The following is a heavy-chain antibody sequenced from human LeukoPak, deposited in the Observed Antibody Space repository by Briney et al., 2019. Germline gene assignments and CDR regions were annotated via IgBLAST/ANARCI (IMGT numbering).Heavy chain of an antibody. CDR1: GYTFTGYG. J-gene: IGHJ4*02. CDR3: ARLGYSSGWYMGVYYFDY. D-gene: IGHD6-19*01. V-gene: IGHV1-18*01. Sequence: GASVKVSCKASGYTFTGYGISWVRQAPGQGLEWMGWISAYNGNTNYAQKLQGRVTMTTDTSTSTAYMELRSLRSDDTAVYYCARLGYSSGWYMGVYYFDYWGQGTLVTVSS. CDR2: ISAYNGNT.